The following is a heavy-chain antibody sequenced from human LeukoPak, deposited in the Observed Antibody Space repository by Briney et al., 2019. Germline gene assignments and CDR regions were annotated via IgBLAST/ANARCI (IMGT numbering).Heavy chain of an antibody. CDR3: AKAGNGFGY. CDR1: GFTFSTNW. D-gene: IGHD2-8*01. Sequence: GGSLRLSCAASGFTFSTNWMSWVRQAPGKGLEWVANIKQDGSEKNYVDSVKGRFTISRDNAKSSLYLQMNSLRVEDTAVYYCAKAGNGFGYWGHGALVTVSS. J-gene: IGHJ4*01. CDR2: IKQDGSEK. V-gene: IGHV3-7*01.